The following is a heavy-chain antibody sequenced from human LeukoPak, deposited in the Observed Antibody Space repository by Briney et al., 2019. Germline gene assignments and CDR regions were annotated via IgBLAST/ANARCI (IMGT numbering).Heavy chain of an antibody. Sequence: PSETLSLTCTVSGGSTSTYCWTWIRQPPGKGLEWIGHIYYSGSTSYNPSLKSRVTISLDTSKSQFSLILTSVTAADTAVYYCARDGGYDSSVGDYWGQGTLVTVSS. CDR2: IYYSGST. CDR3: ARDGGYDSSVGDY. D-gene: IGHD3-22*01. CDR1: GGSTSTYC. V-gene: IGHV4-59*01. J-gene: IGHJ4*02.